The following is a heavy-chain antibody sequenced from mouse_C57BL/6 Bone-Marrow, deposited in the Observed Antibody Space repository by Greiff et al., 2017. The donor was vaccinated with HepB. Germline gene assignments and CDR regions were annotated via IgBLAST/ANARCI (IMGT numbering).Heavy chain of an antibody. Sequence: LMESGGGLVQPGESLKLSCESNEYEFPSHDMSWVRKTPEKRLELVAAINSDGGSTYYPDTMERRFIISRDNTKKTLYLQMSSLRSEDTALYYCARNGITPHWYFDVWGTGTTVTVSS. CDR3: ARNGITPHWYFDV. J-gene: IGHJ1*03. V-gene: IGHV5-2*01. D-gene: IGHD2-4*01. CDR1: EYEFPSHD. CDR2: INSDGGST.